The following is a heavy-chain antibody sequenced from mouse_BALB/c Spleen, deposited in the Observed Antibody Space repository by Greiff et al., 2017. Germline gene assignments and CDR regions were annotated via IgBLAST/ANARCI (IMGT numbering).Heavy chain of an antibody. J-gene: IGHJ4*01. Sequence: EVKLMESGAELVRPGALVKLSCKASGFNIKDYYMHWVKQRPEQGLEWIGWIDPENGNTIYDPKFQGKASITADTSSNTAYLQLSSLTSEDTAVYYCARWGRYDVDAMDYWGQGTSVTVSS. CDR1: GFNIKDYY. D-gene: IGHD2-14*01. V-gene: IGHV14-1*02. CDR3: ARWGRYDVDAMDY. CDR2: IDPENGNT.